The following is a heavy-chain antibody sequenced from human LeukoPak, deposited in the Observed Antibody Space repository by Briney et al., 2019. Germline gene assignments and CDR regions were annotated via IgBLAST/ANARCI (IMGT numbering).Heavy chain of an antibody. CDR3: ASDLATVATPYFDY. CDR1: GYTFTGYY. CDR2: INSNSGGT. V-gene: IGHV1-2*02. D-gene: IGHD4-23*01. J-gene: IGHJ4*02. Sequence: ASVKVSCKASGYTFTGYYLHWVRQAPGQGLEWMGWINSNSGGTNYAQKFQDRVTMTRDTSITTAYMELSRLRSDDTAVYYCASDLATVATPYFDYWGQGTLVTVSS.